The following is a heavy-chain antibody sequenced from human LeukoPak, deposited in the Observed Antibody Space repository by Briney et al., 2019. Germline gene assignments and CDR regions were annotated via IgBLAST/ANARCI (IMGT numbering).Heavy chain of an antibody. V-gene: IGHV3-23*01. CDR3: ARPGRRTTSGY. CDR2: ISGSGRST. CDR1: GFTFSSYA. Sequence: GGSLRLSCAASGFTFSSYAMSWVRQAPGKGLEWVSAISGSGRSTYYADSVKGRFTISRDNSKNTLYLQMNSLRAEDTAIYYCARPGRRTTSGYWGQGTLVTVSS. J-gene: IGHJ4*02. D-gene: IGHD1-7*01.